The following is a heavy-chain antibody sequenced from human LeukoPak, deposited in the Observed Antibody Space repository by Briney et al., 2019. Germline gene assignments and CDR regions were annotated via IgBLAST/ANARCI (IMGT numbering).Heavy chain of an antibody. CDR3: ARDNYYGSGGDAFDI. Sequence: EASVKVSCKASGYTFTSYGISWVRQAPGQGLEWMGWISAYNGNTNYAQKLQGRVTMTTDTSTSTAYMELRSLRSDDTAVYYCARDNYYGSGGDAFDIWGQGTMVTVSS. J-gene: IGHJ3*02. V-gene: IGHV1-18*01. D-gene: IGHD3-10*01. CDR1: GYTFTSYG. CDR2: ISAYNGNT.